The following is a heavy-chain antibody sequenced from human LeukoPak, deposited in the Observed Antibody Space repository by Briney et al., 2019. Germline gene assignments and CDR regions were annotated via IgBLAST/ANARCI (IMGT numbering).Heavy chain of an antibody. CDR2: TYYSGST. D-gene: IGHD2-2*02. V-gene: IGHV4-39*07. CDR1: GGSISSSSYY. J-gene: IGHJ5*02. CDR3: ARERDEIVVVPAAIQGNWFDP. Sequence: SSETLSLTCTVSGGSISSSSYYWGWIRQPPGKGLEWIGSTYYSGSTYYNPSLKSRVTISVDTSKNQFSLKLSSVTAADTAVYYCARERDEIVVVPAAIQGNWFDPWGQGTLVTVSS.